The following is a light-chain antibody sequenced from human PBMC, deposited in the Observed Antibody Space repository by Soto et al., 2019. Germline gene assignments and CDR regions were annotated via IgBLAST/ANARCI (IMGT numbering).Light chain of an antibody. J-gene: IGKJ2*01. Sequence: EVVLTQDPGTLSWSPGEGATLCCRASQSVSAYLLGYQKKPGQAPRLLFYGSSRRATGITDRFSGRGSGTDFTLTISRLEGEDSAVYYCYQYGSPPYTFGQGTKLEI. CDR1: QSVSAY. CDR3: YQYGSPPYT. V-gene: IGKV3-20*01. CDR2: GSS.